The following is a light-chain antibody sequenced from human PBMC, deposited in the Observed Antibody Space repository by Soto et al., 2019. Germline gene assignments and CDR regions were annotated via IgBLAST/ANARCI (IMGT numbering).Light chain of an antibody. CDR1: QGIRHD. V-gene: IGKV1-17*01. CDR2: AAS. CDR3: QNYNSYIII. J-gene: IGKJ4*01. Sequence: IEMTQSPSSLSVSVGDRVTITCRASQGIRHDLGWYQQKPGKAPELLIYAASILESGVPSRFSGSGSGTDFTLTISSLQPDDVATYYCQNYNSYIIIFGGGTKVEIK.